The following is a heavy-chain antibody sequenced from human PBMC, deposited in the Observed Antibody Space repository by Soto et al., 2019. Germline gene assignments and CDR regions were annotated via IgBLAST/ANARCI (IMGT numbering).Heavy chain of an antibody. Sequence: SETLSLTCTVPGGSISSYYWSWIRQPPGKGLEWIGYIYYSGSTNYNPSLKSRVTISVDTSKNQFSLKLSSVTAADTAVYYCARVRFGELYDYYYYYYMDVWGKGTTVTVSS. D-gene: IGHD3-10*01. J-gene: IGHJ6*03. CDR1: GGSISSYY. CDR2: IYYSGST. V-gene: IGHV4-59*01. CDR3: ARVRFGELYDYYYYYYMDV.